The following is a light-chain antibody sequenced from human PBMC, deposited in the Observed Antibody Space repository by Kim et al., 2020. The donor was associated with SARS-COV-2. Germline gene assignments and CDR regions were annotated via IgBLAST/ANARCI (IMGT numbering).Light chain of an antibody. J-gene: IGKJ4*01. CDR3: QQYYTSPLT. CDR2: WAF. Sequence: ATNNCKSRQSLYYSSYKKNYLAWYQQKPGQPPKLLIYWAFTRESGVPDRFSGSGSGTDFSLIISSLQAEDVAVYYCQQYYTSPLTFGGGTKVDIK. CDR1: QSLYYSSYKKNY. V-gene: IGKV4-1*01.